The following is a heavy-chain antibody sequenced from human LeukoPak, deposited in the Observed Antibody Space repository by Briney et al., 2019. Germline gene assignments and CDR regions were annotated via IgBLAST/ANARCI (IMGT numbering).Heavy chain of an antibody. J-gene: IGHJ5*02. V-gene: IGHV3-30*18. Sequence: QPGRSLRLSCAASGFTFSSYGMHWVRQAPGKGLEWVAVISYDGSNKYYADSVKGRFTISRDNSKNTLYLQMNSLRAEDTAVYYCAKDSLSDPWGQGTLVTVSS. CDR3: AKDSLSDP. CDR2: ISYDGSNK. CDR1: GFTFSSYG.